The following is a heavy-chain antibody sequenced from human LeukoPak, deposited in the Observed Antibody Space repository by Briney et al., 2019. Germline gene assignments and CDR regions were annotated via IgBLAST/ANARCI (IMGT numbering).Heavy chain of an antibody. V-gene: IGHV1-2*02. J-gene: IGHJ3*02. Sequence: SSVKVSCKSSGYTFTGYYMHWVRQAPGQGREWMGLINPNRCGTNYAQKFPGRVTMTRDTSISTAYMALSRLRSDDTAVYSCARDLYCSSTSCYGSSDAFAIWGQGTMVTVSS. CDR1: GYTFTGYY. CDR2: INPNRCGT. CDR3: ARDLYCSSTSCYGSSDAFAI. D-gene: IGHD2-2*01.